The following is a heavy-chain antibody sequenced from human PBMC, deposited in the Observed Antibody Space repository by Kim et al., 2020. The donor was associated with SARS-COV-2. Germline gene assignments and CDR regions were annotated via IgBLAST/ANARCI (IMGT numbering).Heavy chain of an antibody. CDR3: TRVPGTTLAFWVAFD. CDR2: IRSKANSYAT. Sequence: GGSLRLSCAASGFSFSDSAMPWVRQASGKGLEWVGRIRSKANSYATTYAASVKGRFTISRDDSKNAAYLQMNSLKTEDTAVYYCTRVPGTTLAFWVAFD. D-gene: IGHD1-1*01. J-gene: IGHJ3*02. CDR1: GFSFSDSA. V-gene: IGHV3-73*01.